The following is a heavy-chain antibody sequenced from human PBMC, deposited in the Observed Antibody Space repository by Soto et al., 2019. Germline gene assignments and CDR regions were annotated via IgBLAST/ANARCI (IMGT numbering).Heavy chain of an antibody. CDR1: GASISSYY. V-gene: IGHV4-4*07. CDR2: IYTSGST. D-gene: IGHD2-15*01. Sequence: PSETLSLTCTASGASISSYYWSWIRQPAGKGLEWIGQIYTSGSTNYNPSLKSRVTMSVDTSKNQFSLKLSSVTAADTAVYYCARVGPLVVKAATHHYYYSVDVWGQGTTVTVSS. J-gene: IGHJ6*02. CDR3: ARVGPLVVKAATHHYYYSVDV.